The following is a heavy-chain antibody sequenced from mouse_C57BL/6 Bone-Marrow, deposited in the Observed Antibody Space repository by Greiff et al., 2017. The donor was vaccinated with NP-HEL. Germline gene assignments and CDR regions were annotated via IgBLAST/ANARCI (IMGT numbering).Heavy chain of an antibody. Sequence: EVMLVESGGGLVQSGRSLRLSCATSGFTFSDFYMEWVRQAPGKGLEWIAASRNKANDYTTEYSASVKGRFIVSRDTSQSILYLQMNALRAEDTAIYYCARDAFYYGNLYAMDYWGQGTSVTVSS. CDR2: SRNKANDYTT. CDR3: ARDAFYYGNLYAMDY. J-gene: IGHJ4*01. V-gene: IGHV7-1*01. CDR1: GFTFSDFY. D-gene: IGHD2-1*01.